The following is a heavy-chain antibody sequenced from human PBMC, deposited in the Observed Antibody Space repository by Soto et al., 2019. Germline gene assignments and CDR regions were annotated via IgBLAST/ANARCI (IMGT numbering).Heavy chain of an antibody. D-gene: IGHD2-15*01. V-gene: IGHV1-3*01. CDR2: INAANGNT. CDR1: GYTFRNYA. CDR3: AREGCSDGRCYDNGYDI. J-gene: IGHJ3*02. Sequence: ASVKVSCKASGYTFRNYAIRWVRQAPGQRLEWVAWINAANGNTKHTEKLQGRVTMSRDTSATTVYMELSRLTSEDTAVYYCAREGCSDGRCYDNGYDIWGQGTMVTVSS.